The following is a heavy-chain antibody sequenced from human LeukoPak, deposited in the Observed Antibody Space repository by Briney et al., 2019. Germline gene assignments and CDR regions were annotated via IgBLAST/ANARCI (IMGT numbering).Heavy chain of an antibody. CDR3: AKEAVGDYYGSGSSEFDY. Sequence: GGSLRLSCAVSGFTFSRFAMNWVRQAPGQGLEWISIISGSGGSAYYADSVKGRFTISRDNSKNTLYLQMNSLRAEDTAVYYCAKEAVGDYYGSGSSEFDYWGQGTLVTVSS. CDR1: GFTFSRFA. D-gene: IGHD3-10*01. CDR2: ISGSGGSA. J-gene: IGHJ4*02. V-gene: IGHV3-23*01.